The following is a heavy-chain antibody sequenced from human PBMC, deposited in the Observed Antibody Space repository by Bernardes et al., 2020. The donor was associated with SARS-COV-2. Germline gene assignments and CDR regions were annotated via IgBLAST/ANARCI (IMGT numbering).Heavy chain of an antibody. J-gene: IGHJ4*02. CDR1: GFDFSPYW. CDR2: IKEDGSEE. V-gene: IGHV3-7*04. D-gene: IGHD1-7*01. CDR3: ARGTNLGHLDY. Sequence: GGSLRLSCAASGFDFSPYWMTWVRQAPGKGLEWVANIKEDGSEEYYVDSVTGRFTIPRDNVRNSLYLQMNSLRAEDTALYYCARGTNLGHLDYWGQGILVTVSS.